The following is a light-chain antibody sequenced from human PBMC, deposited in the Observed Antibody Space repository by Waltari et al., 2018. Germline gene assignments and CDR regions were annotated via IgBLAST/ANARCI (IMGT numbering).Light chain of an antibody. Sequence: QSALTQPPSASGSPGQSVTISCTGTSSDVGTYNYVSCYQQYPGKAPNLMFYEVTKRPSGVPDRFSGSKSGNTAALTVSGRQAEDEADYYCSSYAGSNTDVFGTGTKVTVL. CDR3: SSYAGSNTDV. V-gene: IGLV2-8*01. CDR2: EVT. CDR1: SSDVGTYNY. J-gene: IGLJ1*01.